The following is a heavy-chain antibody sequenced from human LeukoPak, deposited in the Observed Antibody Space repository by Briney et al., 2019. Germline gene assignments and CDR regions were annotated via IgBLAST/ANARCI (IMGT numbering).Heavy chain of an antibody. CDR2: VYYGGST. CDR3: ARRISTYDSSGYSTGDAFDF. V-gene: IGHV4-39*01. D-gene: IGHD3-22*01. CDR1: GGSISSSDYY. Sequence: SETLSLTCTVSGGSISSSDYYWGWIRQPPGKGLEWIGIVYYGGSTHYNPSHKGRVTLSVDTSKNQFSLKLTSVTAADTAVYYCARRISTYDSSGYSTGDAFDFWGQGILVTVSS. J-gene: IGHJ4*02.